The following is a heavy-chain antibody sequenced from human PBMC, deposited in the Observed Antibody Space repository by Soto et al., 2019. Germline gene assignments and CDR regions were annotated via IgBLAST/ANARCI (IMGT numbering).Heavy chain of an antibody. CDR2: ISYDGSNK. CDR3: AKDRVGYCSSTSCYEPPYYYYGMDV. CDR1: GFTFSSYG. Sequence: GGSLRLSCAASGFTFSSYGMHWVRQAPGKGLEWVAVISYDGSNKYYADSVKGRVTISRDNSKNTLYLQMNSLRAEDTAGYYCAKDRVGYCSSTSCYEPPYYYYGMDVWGQGTTVTSP. D-gene: IGHD2-2*03. V-gene: IGHV3-30*18. J-gene: IGHJ6*02.